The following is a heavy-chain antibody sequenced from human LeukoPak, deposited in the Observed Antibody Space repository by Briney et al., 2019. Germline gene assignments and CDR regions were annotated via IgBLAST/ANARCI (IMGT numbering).Heavy chain of an antibody. J-gene: IGHJ4*02. Sequence: GGSLRLSCTASGFTFGDYAMSWFRQAPGKGREWVGFIRSKAYGGATEYAASVKGRFTISRDDSKSIDYLQMDSMKTEDTGVYYCTRGSITMVRGVIIPEYYFDYWGQGTLVTVSS. V-gene: IGHV3-49*03. CDR3: TRGSITMVRGVIIPEYYFDY. CDR2: IRSKAYGGAT. D-gene: IGHD3-10*01. CDR1: GFTFGDYA.